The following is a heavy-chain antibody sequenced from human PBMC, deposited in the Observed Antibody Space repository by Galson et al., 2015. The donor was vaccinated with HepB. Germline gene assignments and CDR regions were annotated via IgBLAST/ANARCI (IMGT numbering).Heavy chain of an antibody. D-gene: IGHD6-13*01. CDR3: AKDGAAAAQNYWYFDL. Sequence: SLRLSCAASGFTFSSYAMHWVRQAPGKGLEWVAVISYDGSNKYYADSVKGRFTIPRDNSKNTLYLQMNSLRAEDTAVYYCAKDGAAAAQNYWYFDLWGRGTLVTVAS. J-gene: IGHJ2*01. CDR1: GFTFSSYA. V-gene: IGHV3-30*04. CDR2: ISYDGSNK.